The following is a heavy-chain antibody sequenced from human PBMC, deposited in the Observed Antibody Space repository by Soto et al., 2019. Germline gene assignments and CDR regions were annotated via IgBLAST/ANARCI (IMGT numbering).Heavy chain of an antibody. V-gene: IGHV6-1*01. CDR3: ARDSNNWNFGRSLDY. CDR1: GDRVSSNSAA. J-gene: IGHJ4*02. CDR2: TYYRSKWYN. D-gene: IGHD1-7*01. Sequence: PSQTLSLTCDISGDRVSSNSAAWNWIRQSPSRGLEWLGRTYYRSKWYNDYAVSVKSRITINPDTSKNQFSLQLNSVTPEDTAVHYCARDSNNWNFGRSLDYWGQGTLVTVSS.